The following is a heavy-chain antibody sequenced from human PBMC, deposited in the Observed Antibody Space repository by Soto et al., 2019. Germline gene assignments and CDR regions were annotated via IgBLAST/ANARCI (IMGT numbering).Heavy chain of an antibody. CDR3: ARSVRFRYQLLKRGMDV. Sequence: SVKVSCKAPGGTFSSYAISWVRQAPGQGLEWMGGIIPIFGTANYAQKFQGRVTITADESTSTAYMELSSLRSEDTAVYCCARSVRFRYQLLKRGMDVWGQGTKVTVYS. J-gene: IGHJ6*02. CDR2: IIPIFGTA. D-gene: IGHD2-2*01. CDR1: GGTFSSYA. V-gene: IGHV1-69*13.